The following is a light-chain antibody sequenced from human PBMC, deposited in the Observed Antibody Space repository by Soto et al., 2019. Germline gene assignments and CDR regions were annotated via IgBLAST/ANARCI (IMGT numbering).Light chain of an antibody. CDR2: DAS. CDR3: QQRTYWPPLT. V-gene: IGKV3-11*01. CDR1: QSVNNY. Sequence: EIVLTQSPATLSLSPGERATLSCRASQSVNNYLAWYQQKPGQAPRLLIYDASNRATGIPGRFSGSGSGTDFTLTNTRLEPEDFAVYYCQQRTYWPPLTFGGGTKVEIK. J-gene: IGKJ4*01.